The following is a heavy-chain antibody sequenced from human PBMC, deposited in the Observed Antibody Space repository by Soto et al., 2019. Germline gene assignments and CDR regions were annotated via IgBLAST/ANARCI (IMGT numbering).Heavy chain of an antibody. D-gene: IGHD3-9*01. J-gene: IGHJ6*02. Sequence: QVQLQESGPGLVKPSETLSLTCTVSGGSVSSGSYYWSWIRQPPGKGLEWIGYIYYSGSTNYNPSRNGRLTISVDTSKNLFPPKVSSVTAADTAVYYCATSLYDILTGYDYYYYYGMDVWGQGTTVTVSS. CDR3: ATSLYDILTGYDYYYYYGMDV. CDR1: GGSVSSGSYY. V-gene: IGHV4-61*01. CDR2: IYYSGST.